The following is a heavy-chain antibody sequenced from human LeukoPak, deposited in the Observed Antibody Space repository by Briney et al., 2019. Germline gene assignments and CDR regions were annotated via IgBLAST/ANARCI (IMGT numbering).Heavy chain of an antibody. V-gene: IGHV3-7*01. Sequence: PGGSLRLSCSASGFTFSTYWMSWVRQAPGKGLDWVANIKEDGSEEYYVDSVKGRFTISRDNTKNSLYLQMHSLRAEDTAVYYCARDPLRRYDFWGQGTLVTVSS. CDR2: IKEDGSEE. CDR3: ARDPLRRYDF. D-gene: IGHD3-3*01. J-gene: IGHJ4*02. CDR1: GFTFSTYW.